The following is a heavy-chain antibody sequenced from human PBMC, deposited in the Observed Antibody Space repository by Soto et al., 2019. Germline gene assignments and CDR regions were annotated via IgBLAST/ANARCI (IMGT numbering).Heavy chain of an antibody. V-gene: IGHV1-18*01. CDR2: ISGYKSNK. D-gene: IGHD2-21*01. CDR3: ARDLAYCGGDCFKDVFDI. Sequence: VASVKVSCKASCYTFTNFGISWVRQAPGQGPEWKGRISGYKSNKYYAQKLQGRVTMTTDTSTSTAYMELRSLSSDDTAVYYCARDLAYCGGDCFKDVFDIWGQGTMVTVSS. CDR1: CYTFTNFG. J-gene: IGHJ3*02.